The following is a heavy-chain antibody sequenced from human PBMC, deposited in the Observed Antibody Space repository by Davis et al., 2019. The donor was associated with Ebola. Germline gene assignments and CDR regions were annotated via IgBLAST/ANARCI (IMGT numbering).Heavy chain of an antibody. CDR2: ISYDGSNK. D-gene: IGHD1-26*01. V-gene: IGHV3-30*18. J-gene: IGHJ4*02. CDR3: AKDSAREGAFDY. Sequence: PGGSLRLSCAASGFTFSNYGMHWVRQAPGKGLEWVALISYDGSNKYYADSVKGRFTISRDNSKNTLYLQMNSLRPEDTAVYYCAKDSAREGAFDYGGQGNLVTVSS. CDR1: GFTFSNYG.